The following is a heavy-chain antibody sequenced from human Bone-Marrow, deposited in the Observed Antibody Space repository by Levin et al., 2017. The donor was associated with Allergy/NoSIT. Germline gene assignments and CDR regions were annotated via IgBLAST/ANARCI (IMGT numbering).Heavy chain of an antibody. J-gene: IGHJ4*02. Sequence: SETLSLTCTVSGGSISGYYWSWVRQPPGKGLEWVGHIFYSGSTNYNPSLKSRVTISINTSKNQFSLNLTSVTAADTAFYYCARSVAGEFDYWGQGALVTVSS. CDR2: IFYSGST. CDR3: ARSVAGEFDY. V-gene: IGHV4-59*01. D-gene: IGHD3-10*01. CDR1: GGSISGYY.